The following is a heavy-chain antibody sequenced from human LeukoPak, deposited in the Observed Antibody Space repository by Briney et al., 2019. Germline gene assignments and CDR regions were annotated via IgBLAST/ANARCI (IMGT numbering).Heavy chain of an antibody. CDR2: ISSSGSTI. Sequence: GGSLRLSCAASGFTFSSYEMNWVRQAPGKGLEWVSYISSSGSTIYYADSVKGRFTISRDNAKNSVYLQMNSLRAEDTALYYCGRAAIGTVLDWGQGTLVTVSS. J-gene: IGHJ4*02. V-gene: IGHV3-48*03. CDR3: GRAAIGTVLD. D-gene: IGHD6-13*01. CDR1: GFTFSSYE.